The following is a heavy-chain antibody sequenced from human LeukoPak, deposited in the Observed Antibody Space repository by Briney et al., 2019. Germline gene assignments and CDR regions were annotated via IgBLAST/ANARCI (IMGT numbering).Heavy chain of an antibody. CDR3: ARERGSGSYSYFDY. V-gene: IGHV4-4*07. CDR1: GGSISSYY. D-gene: IGHD1-26*01. Sequence: SETLSLTCTVSGGSISSYYWSWIRQPAGKGLEWIGRIYTSGSTNYNPSLKSRVTMSVDTSKNQFSLKLSSVTAADTAVYYCARERGSGSYSYFDYWGQGTLVTVSS. J-gene: IGHJ4*02. CDR2: IYTSGST.